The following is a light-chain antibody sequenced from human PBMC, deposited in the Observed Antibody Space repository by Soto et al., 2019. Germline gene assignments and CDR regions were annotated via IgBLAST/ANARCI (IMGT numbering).Light chain of an antibody. CDR3: QQRSNWPWS. V-gene: IGKV3-11*01. J-gene: IGKJ1*01. CDR1: RSVSTF. CDR2: DAS. Sequence: EFVLTQSPGTLSLSPGARAPLSCRASRSVSTFLGWYQQKPGQPPRLLIYDASNRATGVPARFSGSGSGTDFTLTISSLEPEDFAVYYCQQRSNWPWSFGQGTKVDIK.